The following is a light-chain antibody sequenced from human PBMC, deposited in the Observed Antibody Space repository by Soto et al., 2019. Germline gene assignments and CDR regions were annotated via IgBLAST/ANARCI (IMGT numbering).Light chain of an antibody. CDR2: DDS. CDR3: QVWDSSSDHWV. J-gene: IGLJ3*02. Sequence: SYELTQPPSESVAPGQTARITCGGTDIGSKSVHWYQQKPGQAPVVVVYDDSDRPSGIPERFSGSNSGNTATLTISRVEAGDEADYYCQVWDSSSDHWVFGGGTKLTVL. CDR1: DIGSKS. V-gene: IGLV3-21*02.